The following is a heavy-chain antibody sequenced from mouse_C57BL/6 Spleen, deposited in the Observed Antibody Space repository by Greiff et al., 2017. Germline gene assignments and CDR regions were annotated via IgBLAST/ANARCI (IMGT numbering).Heavy chain of an antibody. CDR2: IYPGDGDT. CDR1: GYAFSSYW. V-gene: IGHV1-80*01. J-gene: IGHJ3*01. CDR3: AREGLASYPAY. D-gene: IGHD3-3*01. Sequence: QVQLQQSGAELVKPGASVKISCKASGYAFSSYWMNWVKQRPGKGLEWIGQIYPGDGDTNYNGKFKGKATLTADKSSCTAYMQLSSLTSEDSAVYFFAREGLASYPAYWGQGTLVTVSA.